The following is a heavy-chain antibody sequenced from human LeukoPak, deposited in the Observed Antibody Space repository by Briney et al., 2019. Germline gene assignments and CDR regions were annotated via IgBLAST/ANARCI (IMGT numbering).Heavy chain of an antibody. CDR2: INPSGGST. Sequence: GASVKVSCKASGYTFTSYYMHWVRQAPGQGLEWMGIINPSGGSTSYAQKFQGRVTMTRDTSTSTVYMELSSLRSEDTAVYYCTREGYCSGGSCYFASGYWGRGTLVTVSS. V-gene: IGHV1-46*01. D-gene: IGHD2-15*01. J-gene: IGHJ4*02. CDR1: GYTFTSYY. CDR3: TREGYCSGGSCYFASGY.